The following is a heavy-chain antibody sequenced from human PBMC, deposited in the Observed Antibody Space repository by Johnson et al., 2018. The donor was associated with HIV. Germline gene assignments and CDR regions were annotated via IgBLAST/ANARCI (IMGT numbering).Heavy chain of an antibody. CDR3: ARSQTMIVDGADAFDI. CDR1: GFTFSSYA. J-gene: IGHJ3*02. D-gene: IGHD3-22*01. V-gene: IGHV3-30-3*01. Sequence: VQLVESGGGAVQPGRSLRLSCAASGFTFSSYAMHWVRQAPGKGLEWVAVISYDGSNKYYADSVKRRFTISRDNSKNTLYLQMNSLRAEDTAVYYCARSQTMIVDGADAFDIWGQGTMVTVSS. CDR2: ISYDGSNK.